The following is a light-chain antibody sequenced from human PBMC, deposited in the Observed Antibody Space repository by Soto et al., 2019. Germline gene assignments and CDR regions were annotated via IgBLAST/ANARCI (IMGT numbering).Light chain of an antibody. V-gene: IGLV2-14*01. CDR2: DVT. CDR1: SSDVGGYNY. CDR3: SSFTSSSTWV. J-gene: IGLJ3*02. Sequence: QSALTQPASVSGSPGQSITISCTGTSSDVGGYNYVSWFQQHPGKAPKVMLYDVTNRPSGVSNRFSGSKSGSTASLTISGLQAEDEADYYCSSFTSSSTWVFGGGTKVTVL.